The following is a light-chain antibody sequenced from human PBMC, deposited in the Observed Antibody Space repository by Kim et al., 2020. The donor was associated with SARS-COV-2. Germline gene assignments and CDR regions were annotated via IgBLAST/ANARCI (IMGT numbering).Light chain of an antibody. V-gene: IGLV3-19*01. CDR2: GKN. Sequence: SSELTQDPAVSVALGQTVRITCQGDSLRSYYASWYQQKPGQAPVLVIYGKNNRPSGIPDRFSGSSSGNTASLTITGAQAEDEADYYCNSRDSSGNIGVFGTGTKVTVL. CDR3: NSRDSSGNIGV. CDR1: SLRSYY. J-gene: IGLJ1*01.